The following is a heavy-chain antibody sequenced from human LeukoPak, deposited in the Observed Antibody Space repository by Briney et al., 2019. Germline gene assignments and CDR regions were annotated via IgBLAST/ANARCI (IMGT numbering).Heavy chain of an antibody. Sequence: PGGSLRLSCAASGFTFRSYGMHWVRQATGKGLEWVAFIRYDETDKYYADSVKGRFTISRDNSKNTLYLQMSSLRAEDTAVYYCAKATNYYYMDVWGKGPRSPSP. V-gene: IGHV3-30*02. J-gene: IGHJ6*03. CDR1: GFTFRSYG. CDR2: IRYDETDK. CDR3: AKATNYYYMDV.